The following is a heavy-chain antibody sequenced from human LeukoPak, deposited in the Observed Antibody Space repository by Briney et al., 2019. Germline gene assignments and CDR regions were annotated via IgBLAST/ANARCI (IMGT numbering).Heavy chain of an antibody. D-gene: IGHD2-2*02. CDR2: ISSSSSYI. CDR3: ARDGVVVPAAILDP. Sequence: PGGSLRLSCAASGFTFSSYSMNWVRQAPGKGLEWVSSISSSSSYIYYADSVKGRFTISRDNAKNSLYLQMNSLRAEDTAVYYCARDGVVVPAAILDPWGQGTLVTVSS. CDR1: GFTFSSYS. V-gene: IGHV3-21*01. J-gene: IGHJ5*02.